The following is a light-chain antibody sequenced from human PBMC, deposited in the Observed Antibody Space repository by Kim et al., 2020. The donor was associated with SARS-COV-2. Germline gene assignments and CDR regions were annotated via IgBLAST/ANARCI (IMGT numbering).Light chain of an antibody. CDR1: QGISNN. CDR2: AAS. J-gene: IGKJ5*01. CDR3: QQLNTYPIT. V-gene: IGKV1-9*01. Sequence: DIHLTQSPSFLSASVGDRVTITCRASQGISNNLAWYQQRPGKAPKLLIFAASTLQGGVPSRFSGSGSGIEFTLTVSSLQPEDFATFYCQQLNTYPITFGQGTRLEIK.